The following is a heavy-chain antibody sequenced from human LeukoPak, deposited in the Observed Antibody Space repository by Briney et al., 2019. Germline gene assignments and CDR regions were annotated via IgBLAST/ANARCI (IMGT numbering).Heavy chain of an antibody. CDR1: GYTFTSYI. J-gene: IGHJ6*03. V-gene: IGHV1-18*01. D-gene: IGHD2-21*01. CDR3: AARTPVVIANYYYYYMDV. CDR2: ISASSGNT. Sequence: GASVKVSCKASGYTFTSYIISWVRQAPGQGLEWMGWISASSGNTNYAQKFQDRVTMTTDTSTSTAYMELRSLRSDDTAVYYCAARTPVVIANYYYYYMDVWGKGTTVTVSS.